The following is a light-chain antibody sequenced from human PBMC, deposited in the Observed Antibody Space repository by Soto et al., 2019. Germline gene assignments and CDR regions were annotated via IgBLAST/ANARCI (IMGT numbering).Light chain of an antibody. V-gene: IGKV3-20*01. Sequence: EIVLTQSPGTLSLSPGERATLSCRASQSVSSNLLAWYQQKPGQAPRLLIYGATNRATGIPDRFSGSGSGTDFTLTISRLEPDDFATYYCQHYNSYSEAFGQGTKVDIK. CDR1: QSVSSNL. CDR3: QHYNSYSEA. CDR2: GAT. J-gene: IGKJ1*01.